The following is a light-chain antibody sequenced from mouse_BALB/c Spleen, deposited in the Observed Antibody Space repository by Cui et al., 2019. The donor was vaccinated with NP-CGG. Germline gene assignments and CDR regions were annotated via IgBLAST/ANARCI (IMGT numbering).Light chain of an antibody. CDR3: ALWYSNHWV. V-gene: IGLV1*01. CDR1: TGAVTTSNY. CDR2: GIS. J-gene: IGLJ1*01. Sequence: QAVVTQESAPTTSPGETVTPTCRSSTGAVTTSNYDNWVQEKPDHLFTSLIGGISNRAPGVPARFSGSLIGDKAALTITGAQTEDEAIYFCALWYSNHWVFGGGTKLTVL.